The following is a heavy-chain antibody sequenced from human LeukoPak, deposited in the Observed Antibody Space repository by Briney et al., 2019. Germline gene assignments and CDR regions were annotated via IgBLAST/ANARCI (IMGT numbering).Heavy chain of an antibody. CDR1: GGSLSGYY. J-gene: IGHJ5*02. V-gene: IGHV4-34*01. D-gene: IGHD5-24*01. CDR2: INHSGST. Sequence: PSETPSLTRAVYGGSLSGYYSSCIPAPPRKGLECSGEINHSGSTNYNPSLKSRVTISVDTSKNQFSLKLSSVTAADTAVYYCARDRLQLQSWGQGTLVTVSS. CDR3: ARDRLQLQS.